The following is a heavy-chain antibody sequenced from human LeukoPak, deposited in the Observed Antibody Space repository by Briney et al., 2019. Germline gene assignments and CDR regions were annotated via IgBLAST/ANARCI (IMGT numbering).Heavy chain of an antibody. V-gene: IGHV3-48*02. CDR1: GFRFSNYG. D-gene: IGHD3-10*01. CDR2: NSSDTT. CDR3: ARDLHYAFDI. J-gene: IGHJ3*02. Sequence: PGGSLRLSCAASGFRFSNYGMHWVRQAPGKGLEWVSHNSSDTTYADSVKGRFTISRDNAKNSLYLQMNSLRDEDTAVYYCARDLHYAFDIWGQGTMVTASS.